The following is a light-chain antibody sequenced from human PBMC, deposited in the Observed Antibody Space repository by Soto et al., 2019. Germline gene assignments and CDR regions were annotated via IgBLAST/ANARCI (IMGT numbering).Light chain of an antibody. CDR2: EVS. J-gene: IGLJ1*01. CDR1: SSDVGGYTY. CDR3: CSYSTSTTRYL. Sequence: QSALTQPATVSASPGQSTTISCTGTSSDVGGYTYVSWYQQHPGKAPKLMIYEVSHRPSGISDRFSGSKSGRTASLTISGLQAEDEADYYCCSYSTSTTRYLFGTGTKVTVL. V-gene: IGLV2-14*01.